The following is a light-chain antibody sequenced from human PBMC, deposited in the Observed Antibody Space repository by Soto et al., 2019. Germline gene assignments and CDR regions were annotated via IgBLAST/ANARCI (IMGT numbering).Light chain of an antibody. V-gene: IGKV3-20*01. Sequence: EIVLTQSPGTLSLSPGERATLSCRASQSVSSSYLAWYQQKPGQAPRLLIYGASSRATGIPDRFSGSGSGTDITLTISRLEPEDFAVYYCQQYGRSWTFGQGTKVEIK. J-gene: IGKJ1*01. CDR2: GAS. CDR3: QQYGRSWT. CDR1: QSVSSSY.